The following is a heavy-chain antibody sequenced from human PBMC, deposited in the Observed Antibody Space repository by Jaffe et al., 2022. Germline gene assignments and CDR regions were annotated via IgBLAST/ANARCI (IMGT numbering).Heavy chain of an antibody. J-gene: IGHJ5*02. CDR2: IIPILGIA. D-gene: IGHD6-13*01. CDR3: ARGPRVPRSSWYGGWFDP. Sequence: QVQLVQSGAEVKKPGSSVKVSCKASGGTFSSYTISWVRQAPGQGLEWMGRIIPILGIANYAQKFQGRVTITADKSTSTAYMELSSLRSEDTAVYYCARGPRVPRSSWYGGWFDPWGQGTLVTVSS. V-gene: IGHV1-69*02. CDR1: GGTFSSYT.